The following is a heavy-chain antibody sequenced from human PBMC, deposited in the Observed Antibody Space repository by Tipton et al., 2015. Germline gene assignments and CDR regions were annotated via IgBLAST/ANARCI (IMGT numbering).Heavy chain of an antibody. J-gene: IGHJ6*02. CDR3: ARAMNYYDSSGYFYYYYGVDV. V-gene: IGHV1-46*01. CDR1: GYRFASHY. D-gene: IGHD3-22*01. Sequence: QVQLVQSGAEVKKPGASVKISCKASGYRFASHYMHWVRRAPRQGLERMGIINPSGGTTVYPQKFRGRVTMTRDTSTSTVYMELSSLRSEDTAVYYCARAMNYYDSSGYFYYYYGVDVWGQGTTVTVSS. CDR2: INPSGGTT.